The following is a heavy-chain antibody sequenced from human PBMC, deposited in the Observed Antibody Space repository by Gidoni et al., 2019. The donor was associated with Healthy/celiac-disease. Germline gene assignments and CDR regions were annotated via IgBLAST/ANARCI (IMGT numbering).Heavy chain of an antibody. D-gene: IGHD3-3*01. CDR2: ISSNGGST. CDR3: ARGEWLSNDAFDI. Sequence: EVQLVESGGGLVQPGGSLRLSCAASGFTFSSYAMHWVRQAPGKGLEYVSAISSNGGSTYYANSVKGRFTISRDNSKNTLYLQMGSLRAEDMAVYYCARGEWLSNDAFDIWGQGTMVTVSS. CDR1: GFTFSSYA. J-gene: IGHJ3*02. V-gene: IGHV3-64*01.